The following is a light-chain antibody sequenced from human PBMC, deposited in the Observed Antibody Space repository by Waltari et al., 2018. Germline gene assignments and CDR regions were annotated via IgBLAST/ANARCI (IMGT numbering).Light chain of an antibody. CDR1: SPNLGSNT. CDR2: LNN. V-gene: IGLV1-44*01. CDR3: ATWDDGLSGVV. Sequence: QSVLTQPPSASGTPGQRVTISCSGRSPNLGSNTATWDQHLPGTAPKLLIYLNNRRPSGVPDRFSGSKSGTSASLAISGLQSEDEALYYCATWDDGLSGVVFGGGTKVTVL. J-gene: IGLJ3*02.